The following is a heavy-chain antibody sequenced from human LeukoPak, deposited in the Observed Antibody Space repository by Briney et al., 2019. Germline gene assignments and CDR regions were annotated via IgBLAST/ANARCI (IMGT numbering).Heavy chain of an antibody. CDR3: ARGIGRYFDWDY. J-gene: IGHJ4*02. CDR1: GFTFSSNY. V-gene: IGHV3-66*01. Sequence: GGSLRLSCAASGFTFSSNYMSWVRQAPGKGLEWVSVIYSGGSTYYAGSVKGRFTISRDNSKNTLYLQMNSLRAEDTAVYYCARGIGRYFDWDYWGQGTLVTVSS. CDR2: IYSGGST. D-gene: IGHD3-9*01.